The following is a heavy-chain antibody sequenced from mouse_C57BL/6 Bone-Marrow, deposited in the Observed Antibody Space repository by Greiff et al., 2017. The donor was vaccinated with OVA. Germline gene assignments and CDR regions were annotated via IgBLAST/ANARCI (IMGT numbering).Heavy chain of an antibody. CDR1: GYTFTSYW. CDR3: ARAALLLRWGFAY. J-gene: IGHJ3*01. D-gene: IGHD1-1*01. V-gene: IGHV1-64*01. CDR2: IHPKRGST. Sequence: QVQLKQPGAELVKPGASVKLSCKASGYTFTSYWMHWVKQRPGQGIEWIGMIHPKRGSTKETETLKSKATLTVDKSSSTASMQLSSPTSEDSAVYYCARAALLLRWGFAYWGQGTLVTVSA.